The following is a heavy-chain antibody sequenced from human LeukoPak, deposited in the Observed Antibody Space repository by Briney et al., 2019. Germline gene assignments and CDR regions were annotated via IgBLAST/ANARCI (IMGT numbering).Heavy chain of an antibody. CDR3: ARVLYGSGSYDALDI. V-gene: IGHV1-18*01. CDR2: ISAYNGNT. Sequence: ASVKVSCKASGYTFTSYDINWVRQATGQGLEWMGWISAYNGNTNYAQKLQGRVTMTTDTSTSTAYMELRSLRSDDTAVYYCARVLYGSGSYDALDIWGQGTMVTVSS. J-gene: IGHJ3*02. D-gene: IGHD3-10*01. CDR1: GYTFTSYD.